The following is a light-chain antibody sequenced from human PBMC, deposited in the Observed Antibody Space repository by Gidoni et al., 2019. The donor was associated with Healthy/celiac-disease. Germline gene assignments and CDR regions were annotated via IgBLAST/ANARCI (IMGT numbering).Light chain of an antibody. Sequence: IVMTQSPATLSVSPGERATLSCRASQSVSSNLAWYQQKPGQAPRLLIYGASTRATGIPARFSGSGSGTEFTLTISSLQAEDVAVYYCQQYNNWPRTFXKXTKVEIK. V-gene: IGKV3-15*01. J-gene: IGKJ1*01. CDR2: GAS. CDR3: QQYNNWPRT. CDR1: QSVSSN.